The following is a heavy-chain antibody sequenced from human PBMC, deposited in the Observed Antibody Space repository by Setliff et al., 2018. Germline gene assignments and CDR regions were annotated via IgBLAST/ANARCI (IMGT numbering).Heavy chain of an antibody. D-gene: IGHD2-15*01. Sequence: PGGSLRLSCVASGFTFSSYWMHWVSQVPGKGLVWVSRINNDGSSGDYADSVKGRFTISRDNSKNTLYLQMNSLRPEDTAVYYCARTCSGSGCYAGLESWGQGTPVTVSS. J-gene: IGHJ4*02. CDR3: ARTCSGSGCYAGLES. CDR1: GFTFSSYW. V-gene: IGHV3-74*01. CDR2: INNDGSSG.